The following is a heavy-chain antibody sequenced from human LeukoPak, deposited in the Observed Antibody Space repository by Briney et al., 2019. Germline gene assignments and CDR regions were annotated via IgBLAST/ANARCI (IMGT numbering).Heavy chain of an antibody. V-gene: IGHV4-4*07. CDR2: IYTSGST. D-gene: IGHD3-10*01. Sequence: KPSETLSLTCTVSGGSISSYYWSWIRQPAGKGLEWIGRIYTSGSTNYNPSLKSPVTMSVDTSKNQFSLKLSSVTAADTAVYYCARDRPSGSGSSFSLGMDVWGQGTTVTVSS. CDR3: ARDRPSGSGSSFSLGMDV. CDR1: GGSISSYY. J-gene: IGHJ6*02.